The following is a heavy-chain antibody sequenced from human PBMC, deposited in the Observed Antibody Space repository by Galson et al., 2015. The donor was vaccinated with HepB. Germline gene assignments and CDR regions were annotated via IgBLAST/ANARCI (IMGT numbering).Heavy chain of an antibody. CDR1: GFTFSSYA. D-gene: IGHD1-26*01. CDR2: ISGSGGGT. J-gene: IGHJ3*02. V-gene: IGHV3-23*01. CDR3: TTDSGSLELDAFDI. Sequence: SLRPSCAASGFTFSSYAMSWVRQAPGKGLEWVSAISGSGGGTYYADSVKGRFTISRDNSKNTLYLQMNSLRAEDTAVYYCTTDSGSLELDAFDIWGQGTMVTVSS.